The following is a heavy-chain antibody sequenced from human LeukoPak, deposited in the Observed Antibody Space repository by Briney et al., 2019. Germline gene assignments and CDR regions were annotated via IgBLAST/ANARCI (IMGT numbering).Heavy chain of an antibody. Sequence: SETLSLTCTVSGGSISSYYWSWIRQPPGKGLGWIGYIYYSGSTNYSPSLKSRVTISVDTSKNQFSLKLSSVTAADTAVYYCARDHDAFDIWGQGTMVTVSS. CDR3: ARDHDAFDI. J-gene: IGHJ3*02. CDR2: IYYSGST. V-gene: IGHV4-59*01. CDR1: GGSISSYY.